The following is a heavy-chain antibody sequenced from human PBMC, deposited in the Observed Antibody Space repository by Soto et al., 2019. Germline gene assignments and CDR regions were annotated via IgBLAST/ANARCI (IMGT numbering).Heavy chain of an antibody. D-gene: IGHD6-25*01. CDR2: ISSSSSYI. V-gene: IGHV3-21*01. Sequence: EVQLVESGGGLVKPGGSLRLSCAASGFTFISYSMNWVRQDPGKGLEWVSSISSSSSYIYYADSVKGRFTISRDNAKHSLYVKMNTLRAEDTAVYYGARDWWEQRPDYWGQGTLFTVSA. J-gene: IGHJ4*02. CDR3: ARDWWEQRPDY. CDR1: GFTFISYS.